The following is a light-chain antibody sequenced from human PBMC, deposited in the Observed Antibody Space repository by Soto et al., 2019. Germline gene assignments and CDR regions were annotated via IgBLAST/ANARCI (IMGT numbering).Light chain of an antibody. V-gene: IGLV2-23*01. J-gene: IGLJ2*01. CDR2: EGS. Sequence: QSALTQPASVSGSPGQSITISCTGTSSDVGSYNLVSWYQQHPGKAPKLMIYEGSKRPSGVSNRFSGSKSGNTASLTISGLQAEDEADYYCCSYAGTVFGGGTKVTVL. CDR1: SSDVGSYNL. CDR3: CSYAGTV.